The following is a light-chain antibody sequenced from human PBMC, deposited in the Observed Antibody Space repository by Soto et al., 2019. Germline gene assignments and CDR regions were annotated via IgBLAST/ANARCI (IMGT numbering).Light chain of an antibody. CDR1: DSNIGTNP. Sequence: QSVLSQPPSASGTPGQRVSITCSGGDSNIGTNPVYWYQQVPGTAPKVVIYKNNQRPSGVPDRFSGSKSGTSVSLAISALRSEDEADYYCATWDEDLRAVVFGGGTKLTVL. CDR2: KNN. J-gene: IGLJ3*02. CDR3: ATWDEDLRAVV. V-gene: IGLV1-47*01.